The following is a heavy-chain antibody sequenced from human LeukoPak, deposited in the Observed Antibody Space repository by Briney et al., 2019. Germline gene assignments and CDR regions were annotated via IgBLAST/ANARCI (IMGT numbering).Heavy chain of an antibody. Sequence: ASVKVSCKASGATFSDYALNWVRQAPGQGPEWMGVFIPILGTANSTQKFHDRLTITADISTNTAYMELSSLRSEDTAVYFCAAIPVFGVVLHQEPVWGKGTTVTVSS. J-gene: IGHJ6*04. CDR1: GATFSDYA. D-gene: IGHD3-3*01. V-gene: IGHV1-69*10. CDR2: FIPILGTA. CDR3: AAIPVFGVVLHQEPV.